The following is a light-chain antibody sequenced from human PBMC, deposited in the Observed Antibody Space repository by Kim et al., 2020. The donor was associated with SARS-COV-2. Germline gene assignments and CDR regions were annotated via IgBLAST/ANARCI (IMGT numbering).Light chain of an antibody. CDR1: SLRSYY. CDR3: NSRDSSGTLYV. V-gene: IGLV3-19*01. J-gene: IGLJ1*01. CDR2: GKN. Sequence: ALGQTVRITCRGDSLRSYYASWYQQKPGQAPVLVIYGKNNRPSGIPDRFSGSSSGNTASLTITGAQAEDEADYYCNSRDSSGTLYVFGTGTKVTVL.